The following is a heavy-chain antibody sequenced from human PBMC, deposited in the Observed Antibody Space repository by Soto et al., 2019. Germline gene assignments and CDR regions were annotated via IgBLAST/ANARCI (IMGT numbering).Heavy chain of an antibody. CDR1: GFNFRTYG. CDR2: ISYDGTNN. D-gene: IGHD2-8*01. V-gene: IGHV3-30*03. Sequence: GGSLRLSCAASGFNFRTYGIHWVRQAPGKGLEWVAFISYDGTNNYYADSVKGRFTISRDNSQNTLYLQMDSLRPEDTAVYFCARDLIYCAYGVCSWGTPTYWGQGTLVTVSS. CDR3: ARDLIYCAYGVCSWGTPTY. J-gene: IGHJ4*02.